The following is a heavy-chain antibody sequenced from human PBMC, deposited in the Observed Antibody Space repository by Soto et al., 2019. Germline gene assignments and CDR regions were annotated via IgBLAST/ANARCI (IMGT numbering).Heavy chain of an antibody. CDR1: GYTFTSYA. CDR2: INAGNGNT. CDR3: ARGPLRITMIVVVIGDAFDI. J-gene: IGHJ3*02. V-gene: IGHV1-3*01. Sequence: ASVKVSCKASGYTFTSYAMHWVRQAPGQRLEWMGRINAGNGNTKYSQKFQGRVTITRDTSASTAYMELSSLRSEDTAVYYCARGPLRITMIVVVIGDAFDIWGQGTMVTVSS. D-gene: IGHD3-22*01.